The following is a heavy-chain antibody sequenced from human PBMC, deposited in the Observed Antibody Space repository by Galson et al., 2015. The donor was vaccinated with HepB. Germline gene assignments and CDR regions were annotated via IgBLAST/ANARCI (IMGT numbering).Heavy chain of an antibody. V-gene: IGHV3-30-3*01. CDR3: ARDNSAQYFDY. Sequence: SLRLSCAASGFTFSSYAMHWVRQAPGKGLEWVAVISYDGSNKYYADSVKGRFTISRDNSKNTLYLQMNSLRAEDTAVYYCARDNSAQYFDYWGQGTLVTVSS. CDR2: ISYDGSNK. CDR1: GFTFSSYA. J-gene: IGHJ4*02. D-gene: IGHD2-21*01.